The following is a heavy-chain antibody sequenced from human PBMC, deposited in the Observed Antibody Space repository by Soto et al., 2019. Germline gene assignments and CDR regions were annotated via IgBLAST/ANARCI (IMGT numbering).Heavy chain of an antibody. CDR1: GFTFSSFA. D-gene: IGHD5-18*01. J-gene: IGHJ4*02. CDR3: AKGRRDGYNYGSYSFDY. Sequence: GGSLRLSCAASGFTFSSFAMTWVRQAPGKGLEWVSALSGSGESTYHADSVRGRFTISRDNSKYTLYLQMDSLRVEDTAIYYCAKGRRDGYNYGSYSFDYWGQGTLVTVSS. CDR2: LSGSGEST. V-gene: IGHV3-23*01.